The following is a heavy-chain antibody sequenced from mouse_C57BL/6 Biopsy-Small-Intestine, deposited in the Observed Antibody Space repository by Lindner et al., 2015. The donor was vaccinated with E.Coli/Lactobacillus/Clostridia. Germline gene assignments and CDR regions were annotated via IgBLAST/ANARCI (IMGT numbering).Heavy chain of an antibody. V-gene: IGHV1-18*01. CDR1: GCTFADYN. Sequence: VQLQESGPELVKPGASVKISCKASGCTFADYNLDWVKQSHGKSLEWIGNIFPHNGGTDYNQKFRNRATLTVDKSSSTAYMELHSLTSEDSAVYFCARESIYYALDYWGQGTSVAVSS. D-gene: IGHD2-10*02. J-gene: IGHJ4*01. CDR3: ARESIYYALDY. CDR2: IFPHNGGT.